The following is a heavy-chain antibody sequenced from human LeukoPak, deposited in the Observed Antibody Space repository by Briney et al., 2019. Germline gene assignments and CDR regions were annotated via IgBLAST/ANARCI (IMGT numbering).Heavy chain of an antibody. CDR3: ARTMQDIVVVPAADEYYYYGMDV. J-gene: IGHJ6*02. D-gene: IGHD2-2*01. CDR2: ISYDGSNK. CDR1: GFTFSGYA. V-gene: IGHV3-30-3*01. Sequence: SGGSLRLSCAASGFTFSGYAMHWVRQAPGKGLEWVAVISYDGSNKYYADSVKGRFTISRDNSKNTLYLQMNSLRAEDTAVYYCARTMQDIVVVPAADEYYYYGMDVWGQGTTVTVSS.